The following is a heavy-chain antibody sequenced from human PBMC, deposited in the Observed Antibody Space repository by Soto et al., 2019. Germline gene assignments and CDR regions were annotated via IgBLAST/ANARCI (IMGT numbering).Heavy chain of an antibody. D-gene: IGHD2-2*02. CDR3: ARVVPAAITHYGMDV. J-gene: IGHJ6*02. Sequence: GGSLRLSCAASGFTFSSYEMNWVRQAPGKGLEWVSYISSSGSTIYYADSVKGRFTISRDNAKNSLYLQMNSLRAEDTAVYYCARVVPAAITHYGMDVWGQGTTVTVSS. V-gene: IGHV3-48*03. CDR1: GFTFSSYE. CDR2: ISSSGSTI.